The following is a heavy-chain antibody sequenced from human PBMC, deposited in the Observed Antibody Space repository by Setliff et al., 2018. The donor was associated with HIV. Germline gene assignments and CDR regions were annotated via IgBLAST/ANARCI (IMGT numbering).Heavy chain of an antibody. CDR2: ISAYKDNT. CDR1: GYTFTGHY. CDR3: ARAIRWRHCSSTSCSDAFDI. Sequence: ASVQVSCKASGYTFTGHYMHWVRQAPGQGLEWMGWISAYKDNTNNAQKLQGRVTMTTDTSTSTAYMELRSLRSDDTAVYYCARAIRWRHCSSTSCSDAFDIWGQGTMVTVSS. J-gene: IGHJ3*02. D-gene: IGHD2-2*01. V-gene: IGHV1-18*04.